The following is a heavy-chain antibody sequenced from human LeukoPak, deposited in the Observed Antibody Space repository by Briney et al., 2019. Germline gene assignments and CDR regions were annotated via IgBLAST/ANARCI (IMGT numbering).Heavy chain of an antibody. V-gene: IGHV1-8*03. CDR2: MNPNSCNT. CDR3: ARGASRSFDY. J-gene: IGHJ4*02. Sequence: ASVKVSCKTSGYTFTSYDINWVRQAAGQGLEWMGWMNPNSCNTGSAQRFQGRVTLIRNTSITTAYMELSSLTSDDTAVYYCARGASRSFDYWGQGTLVTVSS. CDR1: GYTFTSYD.